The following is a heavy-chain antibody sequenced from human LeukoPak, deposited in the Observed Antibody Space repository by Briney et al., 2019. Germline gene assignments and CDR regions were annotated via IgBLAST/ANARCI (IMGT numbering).Heavy chain of an antibody. J-gene: IGHJ4*02. CDR2: ISYDGSNK. Sequence: PGGSLRLSCAASGFTFSSYGMHWVRQAPGKGLEWVAVISYDGSNKYYADSVKGRFTISRDNSKNTLYLQMNSLRAEDTAVYYCAKGHSDYLYFDYWGQGTLVTVSS. CDR1: GFTFSSYG. V-gene: IGHV3-30*18. D-gene: IGHD4-11*01. CDR3: AKGHSDYLYFDY.